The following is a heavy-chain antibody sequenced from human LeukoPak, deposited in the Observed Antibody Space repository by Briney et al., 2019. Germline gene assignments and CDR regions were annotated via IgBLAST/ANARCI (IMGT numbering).Heavy chain of an antibody. CDR3: ARDSGIAVAGTAANDAFDI. CDR1: GFTFSSDW. Sequence: GGSLRLSCAASGFTFSSDWMSWFRQAPGKGLEWVANIKQDGSEKYYVDSVKGRFTISRDNAKNSLYLQMNSLRAEDTAVYYCARDSGIAVAGTAANDAFDIWGQGTMVTVSS. CDR2: IKQDGSEK. D-gene: IGHD6-19*01. V-gene: IGHV3-7*01. J-gene: IGHJ3*02.